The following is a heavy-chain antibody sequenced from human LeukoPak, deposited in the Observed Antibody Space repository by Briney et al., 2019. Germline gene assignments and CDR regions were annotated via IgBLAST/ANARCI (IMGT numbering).Heavy chain of an antibody. CDR2: SYYSGST. CDR3: ARLGSVAMPFDY. CDR1: GGSMNNYY. D-gene: IGHD2-2*01. Sequence: SETLSLTCTVSGGSMNNYYWNWIRQPPGKGLEWIGYSYYSGSTNYNPSLKSRVNISVDTSKNQFSLNLSSVTAANTAVYYCARLGSVAMPFDYWGQGTLVTVSS. V-gene: IGHV4-59*08. J-gene: IGHJ4*02.